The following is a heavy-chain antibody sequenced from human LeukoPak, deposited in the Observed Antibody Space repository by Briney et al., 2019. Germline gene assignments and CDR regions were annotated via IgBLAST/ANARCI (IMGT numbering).Heavy chain of an antibody. CDR2: INHSGST. J-gene: IGHJ4*02. CDR1: GGSFSGYY. CDR3: ARLRIGYCSGGSCYSRSFDY. Sequence: SETLSLTCAVYGGSFSGYYWSWIRQPPGKGLEWIGEINHSGSTNYNPTLKSRVTISVDTSKNQFSLKLSSVTAADTAVYYCARLRIGYCSGGSCYSRSFDYGGQGTLVTVSS. V-gene: IGHV4-34*01. D-gene: IGHD2-15*01.